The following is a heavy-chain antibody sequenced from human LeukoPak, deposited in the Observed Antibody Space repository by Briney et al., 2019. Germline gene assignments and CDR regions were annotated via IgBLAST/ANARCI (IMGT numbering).Heavy chain of an antibody. Sequence: PSETLSLTCTVSGGSISSGSYYWSWIRQPAGKGLEWIGRIYTSGSTNYNPSLKSRVTISVDTSKNQFSLKLSSVTAADTAVYYCARRSGSYSSSQHFDYWGQGTLVTVSS. CDR1: GGSISSGSYY. J-gene: IGHJ4*02. CDR2: IYTSGST. V-gene: IGHV4-61*02. D-gene: IGHD1-26*01. CDR3: ARRSGSYSSSQHFDY.